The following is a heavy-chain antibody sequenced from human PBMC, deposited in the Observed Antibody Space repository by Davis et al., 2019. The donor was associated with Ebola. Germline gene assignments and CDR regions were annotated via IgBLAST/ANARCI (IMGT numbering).Heavy chain of an antibody. D-gene: IGHD2-15*01. Sequence: PGGSLRLSCAASGFTFSSYSMNWVRQAPGKGLEWVSSISSSSSYIYYADSVKGRFTISRDNAKNSLYLQMNSLRAEDTAVYYCARGLGYCSGGSCYSHWFDPWGQGTLVTVSS. V-gene: IGHV3-21*01. J-gene: IGHJ5*02. CDR3: ARGLGYCSGGSCYSHWFDP. CDR1: GFTFSSYS. CDR2: ISSSSSYI.